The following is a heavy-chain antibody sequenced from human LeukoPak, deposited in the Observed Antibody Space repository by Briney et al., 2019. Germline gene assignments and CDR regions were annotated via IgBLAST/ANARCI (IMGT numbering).Heavy chain of an antibody. Sequence: ASVKVSCRASGYTFTGDYMHWVRQAPGQGLEWMGWINPNSGGTNYAQKFQGRVTMTRDTSSSTAYMELSSLISDDTAVYYCARVDGSPDYWGQGTLVTVSS. D-gene: IGHD2-15*01. CDR2: INPNSGGT. CDR3: ARVDGSPDY. V-gene: IGHV1-2*02. J-gene: IGHJ4*02. CDR1: GYTFTGDY.